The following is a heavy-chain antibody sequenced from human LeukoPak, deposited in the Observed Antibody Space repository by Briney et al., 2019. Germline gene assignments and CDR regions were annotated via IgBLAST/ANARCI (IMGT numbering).Heavy chain of an antibody. CDR2: INWNGGST. CDR3: ARLRYRYFDY. D-gene: IGHD4-17*01. J-gene: IGHJ4*02. V-gene: IGHV3-20*04. Sequence: GGSLRLSCAASGFTFDDYGMSWVRQVPGKGLEWVSGINWNGGSTGNADSVKGRFTISRDNAKNSLYLQMNSLRAEDTAVYYCARLRYRYFDYWGQGTLVTVSS. CDR1: GFTFDDYG.